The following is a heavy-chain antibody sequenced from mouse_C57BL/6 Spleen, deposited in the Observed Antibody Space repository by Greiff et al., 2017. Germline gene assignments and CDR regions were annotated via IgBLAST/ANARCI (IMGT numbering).Heavy chain of an antibody. J-gene: IGHJ2*01. CDR1: GYTFTDYE. D-gene: IGHD1-1*01. CDR2: IDPETGGT. Sequence: VQLQQSGAELVRPGASVTLSCKASGYTFTDYEMHWVKQTPVHGLAWIGAIDPETGGTAYNQKFKGKAILTADKSSSTAYMELRSLTSEDSAVYYCTRNSVTTVVPYYFDYWGQGTTLTVSS. V-gene: IGHV1-15*01. CDR3: TRNSVTTVVPYYFDY.